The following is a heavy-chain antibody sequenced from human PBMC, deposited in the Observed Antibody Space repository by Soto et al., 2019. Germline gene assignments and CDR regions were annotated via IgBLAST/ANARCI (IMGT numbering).Heavy chain of an antibody. CDR3: ASSNKEAAGFYYYGRDV. D-gene: IGHD6-13*01. J-gene: IGHJ6*02. Sequence: SETLSLTCTVSGGSISSYYWSWIRQPPGKGLEWIGYIYYSGSTNYNPSLKSRVTISVDTSKNQFSLKLSSVTAADTAVYYCASSNKEAAGFYYYGRDVGARGTTVTVSS. CDR1: GGSISSYY. CDR2: IYYSGST. V-gene: IGHV4-59*01.